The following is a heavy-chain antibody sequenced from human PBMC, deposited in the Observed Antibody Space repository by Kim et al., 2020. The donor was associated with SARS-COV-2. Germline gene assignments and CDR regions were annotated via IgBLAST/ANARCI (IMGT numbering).Heavy chain of an antibody. Sequence: GSLRLSCAASGFNFADYTMHWVRQAPGKGLEWVSLITWDGYHTYYADSVKGRFTISRDNSKNSLYLQMNSLKTEDTALYYCAKDVGITAAGLGYWGQGTLVTVSS. V-gene: IGHV3-43*01. CDR3: AKDVGITAAGLGY. CDR2: ITWDGYHT. D-gene: IGHD6-13*01. CDR1: GFNFADYT. J-gene: IGHJ4*02.